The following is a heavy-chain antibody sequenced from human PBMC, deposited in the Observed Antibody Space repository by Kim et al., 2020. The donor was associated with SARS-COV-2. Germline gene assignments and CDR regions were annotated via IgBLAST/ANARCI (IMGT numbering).Heavy chain of an antibody. CDR1: GYTFTSYA. D-gene: IGHD3-10*01. Sequence: ASVKVSCKASGYTFTSYAMHWVRQAPGQRLEWMGWINAGNGNTKYSQKFQGRVTITRDTSASTAYMELSSLRSEDTAVYYCARGRLYGSGSYYILAYWGQGTLVTVSS. CDR3: ARGRLYGSGSYYILAY. J-gene: IGHJ4*02. CDR2: INAGNGNT. V-gene: IGHV1-3*01.